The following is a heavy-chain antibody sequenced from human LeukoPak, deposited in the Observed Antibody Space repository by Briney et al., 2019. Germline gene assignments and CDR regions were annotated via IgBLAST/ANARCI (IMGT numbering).Heavy chain of an antibody. CDR3: ARDMFGAVAVPAAMSAIDY. J-gene: IGHJ4*02. D-gene: IGHD2-2*01. V-gene: IGHV1-18*01. CDR1: GYTFTSYG. Sequence: ASVKVSCKASGYTFTSYGISWVRQAPGQGLEWMGWISAYNGNTNYAQKLQGRVTMTTDTSTSTTYMELRSLRSDDTAVYYCARDMFGAVAVPAAMSAIDYWGQGTLVTVSS. CDR2: ISAYNGNT.